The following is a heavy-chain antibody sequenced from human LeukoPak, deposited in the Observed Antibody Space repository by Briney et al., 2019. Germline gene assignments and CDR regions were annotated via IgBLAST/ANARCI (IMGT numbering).Heavy chain of an antibody. D-gene: IGHD2-8*01. J-gene: IGHJ4*02. CDR1: GLSFSGYY. CDR2: INHSGST. CDR3: ARVRDIVLMVYANFDY. Sequence: SETLSLTCAVYGLSFSGYYLSWIRQPPGKGLEWIGEINHSGSTNYNPSLKSRFTISVDTSKNEFSLKLRYVPAAETAVYYCARVRDIVLMVYANFDYWGQGTLVTVSS. V-gene: IGHV4-34*01.